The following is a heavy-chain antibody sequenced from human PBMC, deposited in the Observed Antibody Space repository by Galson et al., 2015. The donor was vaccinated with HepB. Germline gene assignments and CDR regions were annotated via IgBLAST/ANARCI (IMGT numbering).Heavy chain of an antibody. Sequence: SCKASGYTFTSYAMHWVRQAPGQRLEWMGWINAGNGNTKYSQKFQGRVTITRDTSASTAYMELSSLRSEDTAVYYCARDRGRAAAAEFDYWGQGTLVTVSS. CDR3: ARDRGRAAAAEFDY. J-gene: IGHJ4*02. CDR2: INAGNGNT. D-gene: IGHD6-13*01. V-gene: IGHV1-3*01. CDR1: GYTFTSYA.